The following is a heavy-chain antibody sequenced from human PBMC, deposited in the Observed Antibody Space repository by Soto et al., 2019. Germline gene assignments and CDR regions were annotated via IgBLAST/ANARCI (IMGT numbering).Heavy chain of an antibody. CDR1: KFPFNTSA. CDR3: ARGIGSDWSSWFDP. CDR2: ISGADNRR. Sequence: PGGSLRLSCATSKFPFNTSALTWVRQAPGKGLEWVSSISGADNRRDYADFVKGRFTISRDNSKGLLDLEMNSLRAEDTAVYYCARGIGSDWSSWFDPWGQGTPVTVSS. V-gene: IGHV3-23*01. D-gene: IGHD3-9*01. J-gene: IGHJ5*02.